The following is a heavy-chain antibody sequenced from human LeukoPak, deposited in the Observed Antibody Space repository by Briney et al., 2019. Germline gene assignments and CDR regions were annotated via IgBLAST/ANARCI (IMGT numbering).Heavy chain of an antibody. V-gene: IGHV4-59*01. Sequence: SETQSLTCAVDGGSFSAYYWSWIRQPPGKGLEWIGYIYYSGSTNYNPSLKSRVTISVDTSKNQFSLKLSSVTAADTAVYYCARRWFGELWGAFDIWGQGTMVTVSS. J-gene: IGHJ3*02. D-gene: IGHD3-10*01. CDR1: GGSFSAYY. CDR3: ARRWFGELWGAFDI. CDR2: IYYSGST.